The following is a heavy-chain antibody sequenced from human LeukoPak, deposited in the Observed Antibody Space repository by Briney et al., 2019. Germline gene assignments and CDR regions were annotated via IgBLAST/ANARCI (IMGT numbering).Heavy chain of an antibody. J-gene: IGHJ3*02. CDR2: TIPILGIA. D-gene: IGHD5-24*01. CDR1: GGTSSSYT. Sequence: SVKVSCKASGGTSSSYTISWVRQAPGQGLEWMGRTIPILGIANYAQKFQGRVTITADKSTSTAYMELSSLRSEDTAVYYCARERWLQFRCAFDIWGQGTMVTVSS. CDR3: ARERWLQFRCAFDI. V-gene: IGHV1-69*04.